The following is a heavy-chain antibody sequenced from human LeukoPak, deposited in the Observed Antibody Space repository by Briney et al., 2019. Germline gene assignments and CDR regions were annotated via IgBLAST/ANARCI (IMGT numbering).Heavy chain of an antibody. CDR1: GFTFSSYW. J-gene: IGHJ4*02. CDR2: IKHNGDEL. CDR3: ARELRTFDS. Sequence: GGSLRLSCAASGFTFSSYWMTWVRQAQGKGLEWWANIKHNGDELNYVDSVEDRFTISRDNAKNSLYLHMTSLRAEDTAVYYCARELRTFDSWGQGTLVTVSS. V-gene: IGHV3-7*01. D-gene: IGHD3-16*01.